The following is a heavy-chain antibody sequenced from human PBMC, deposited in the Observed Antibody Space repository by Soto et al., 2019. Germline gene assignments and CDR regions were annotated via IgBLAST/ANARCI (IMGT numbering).Heavy chain of an antibody. V-gene: IGHV1-8*01. J-gene: IGHJ6*03. CDR2: MNPNSGNT. CDR3: ARASHRYFDWSPYYYYYYYMDV. D-gene: IGHD3-9*01. CDR1: GYTFTSYD. Sequence: ASVKVSCKASGYTFTSYDINWVRQATGQGLEWMGWMNPNSGNTGYAQKFQGRVTMTRNTSISTAYMELSSLRSEDTAVYYCARASHRYFDWSPYYYYYYYMDVWGKGTTVTVSS.